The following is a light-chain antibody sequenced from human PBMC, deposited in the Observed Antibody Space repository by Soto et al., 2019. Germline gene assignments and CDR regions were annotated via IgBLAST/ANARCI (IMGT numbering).Light chain of an antibody. CDR3: SSYTTSSTFVV. CDR2: EVT. CDR1: NSDVGGYNR. Sequence: QSALTQPPSVSGSPGQSVTISCTGTNSDVGGYNRVSWYQQPPGTAPKLIIYEVTNRPSGVPDRFSGSKSGNTASLTISGLQAEDEADYYCSSYTTSSTFVVFGGGTKLTVL. V-gene: IGLV2-18*02. J-gene: IGLJ2*01.